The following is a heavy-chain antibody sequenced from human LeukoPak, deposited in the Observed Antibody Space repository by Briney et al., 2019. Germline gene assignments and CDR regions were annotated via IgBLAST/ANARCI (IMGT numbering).Heavy chain of an antibody. J-gene: IGHJ4*02. CDR2: VKPNTGKT. CDR1: GYTFINYD. V-gene: IGHV1-8*02. CDR3: ARWFPRNPGFNSDY. Sequence: GASVKVSCKASGYTFINYDIHWVRQATGHGLEWMGWVKPNTGKTGYAQKFQGRVTMTRDTSISTAYMELSSLRSEETAVYYCARWFPRNPGFNSDYWGQGTLVTVSS. D-gene: IGHD3-10*01.